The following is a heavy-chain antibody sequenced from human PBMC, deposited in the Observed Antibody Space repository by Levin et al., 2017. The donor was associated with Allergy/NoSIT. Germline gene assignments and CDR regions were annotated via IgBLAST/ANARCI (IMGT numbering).Heavy chain of an antibody. CDR3: ARASRYCSGGSCYPVYNWFDP. CDR1: GFTFSSYG. Sequence: LTGGSLRLSCAASGFTFSSYGMHWVRQAPGKGLEWVAVIWYDGSNKYYADSVKGRFTISRDNSKNTLYLQMNSLRAEDTAVYYCARASRYCSGGSCYPVYNWFDPWGQGTLVTVSS. V-gene: IGHV3-33*01. CDR2: IWYDGSNK. D-gene: IGHD2-15*01. J-gene: IGHJ5*02.